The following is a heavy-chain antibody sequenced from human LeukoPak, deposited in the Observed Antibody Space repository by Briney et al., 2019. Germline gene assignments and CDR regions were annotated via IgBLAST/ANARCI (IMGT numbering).Heavy chain of an antibody. V-gene: IGHV3-7*01. J-gene: IGHJ4*02. D-gene: IGHD3-22*01. CDR2: IKEDGSEK. Sequence: PGGSLRLSCAASGFTFSSFWMNWVRQAPGKGLEWVANIKEDGSEKYYVDSVKGRFTISRDNAKNSLYLQMNSLGAEDTAVYYCARRYYDNFDYWGQGTLVTVSS. CDR1: GFTFSSFW. CDR3: ARRYYDNFDY.